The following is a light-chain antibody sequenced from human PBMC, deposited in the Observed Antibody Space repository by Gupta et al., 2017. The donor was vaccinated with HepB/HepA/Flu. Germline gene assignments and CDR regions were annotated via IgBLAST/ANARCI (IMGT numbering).Light chain of an antibody. CDR2: GAS. CDR1: QSVSSN. J-gene: IGKJ5*01. V-gene: IGKV3-15*01. CDR3: QQYNNWPPIT. Sequence: EIVMTLFPAILSVSPGERATLSCRASQSVSSNLAWYQQKPGQAPRLLIYGASNRATGIPARFSGSGSGTEFTLTISSLQSEDFAVYYCQQYNNWPPITFGQGTRREIK.